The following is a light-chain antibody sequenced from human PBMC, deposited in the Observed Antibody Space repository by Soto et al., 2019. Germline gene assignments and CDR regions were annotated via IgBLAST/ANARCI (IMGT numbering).Light chain of an antibody. CDR1: SSDVGGYTY. CDR2: DVS. Sequence: QSVLTQPRSVFGSPGQPVTLSCTGTSSDVGGYTYVSWYQQHPGKAPKLMIYDVSKRPSGVPDRFSGSKSGNTASLTISGLQAEDEADYYCCSYAGVFGTGTKVTVL. CDR3: CSYAGV. J-gene: IGLJ1*01. V-gene: IGLV2-11*01.